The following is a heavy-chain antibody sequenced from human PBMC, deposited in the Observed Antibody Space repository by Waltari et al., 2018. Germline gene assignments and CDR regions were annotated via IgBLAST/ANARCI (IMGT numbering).Heavy chain of an antibody. Sequence: QVQLQESGPGLVKPSQTLSLTCTVSGGSISSGSYYWRWIRPPAVKGLEWIGRIYTSGSTNYNPSLKSRVTISVDTSKNQFSLKLSSVTAADTAVYYCARDRAAAGTLAYYYYYYGMDVWGQGTTVTVSS. J-gene: IGHJ6*02. CDR3: ARDRAAAGTLAYYYYYYGMDV. V-gene: IGHV4-61*02. CDR1: GGSISSGSYY. CDR2: IYTSGST. D-gene: IGHD6-13*01.